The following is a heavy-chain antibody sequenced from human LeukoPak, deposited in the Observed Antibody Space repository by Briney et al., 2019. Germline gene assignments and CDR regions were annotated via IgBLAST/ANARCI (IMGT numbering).Heavy chain of an antibody. V-gene: IGHV1-18*01. J-gene: IGHJ6*02. CDR2: ISAYNGNT. CDR3: ARGEYCGGDCYSSGLIRLLFDSYYGMDV. CDR1: GYTFTSYG. Sequence: ASVKVSCKASGYTFTSYGISWVRQAPGQGLEWMGWISAYNGNTNYAQKLQGRVTMTTDTSTSTAYMELSSLRSEDTAVYYCARGEYCGGDCYSSGLIRLLFDSYYGMDVWGQGTTVTVSS. D-gene: IGHD2-21*02.